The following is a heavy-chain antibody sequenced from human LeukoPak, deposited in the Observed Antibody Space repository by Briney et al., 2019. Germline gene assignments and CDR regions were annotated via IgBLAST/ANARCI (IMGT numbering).Heavy chain of an antibody. J-gene: IGHJ4*02. D-gene: IGHD3/OR15-3a*01. V-gene: IGHV4-61*02. CDR1: GGSVSIGSYY. CDR3: ARTNDFWTGYEK. Sequence: PSQTLSLTCSVSGGSVSIGSYYWSWIRQSAGKGLEWIGRIYVSGTTDYNPSLESRVTIFKDMSKNQLFLRLSSVTAADTAVYYCARTNDFWTGYEKWSRGTLVTVSS. CDR2: IYVSGTT.